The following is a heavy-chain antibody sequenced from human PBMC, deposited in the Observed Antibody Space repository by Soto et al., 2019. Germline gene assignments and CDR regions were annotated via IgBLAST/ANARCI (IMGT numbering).Heavy chain of an antibody. D-gene: IGHD2-15*01. J-gene: IGHJ6*02. V-gene: IGHV1-3*01. CDR1: GYTFTSYG. CDR3: ARDQYCGCNDSYGIDG. CDR2: INAGNGNT. Sequence: ASVKVSCKASGYTFTSYGISWVRQAPGQRLEWMGWINAGNGNTKYSQKFQGRVTISRDTSASTAYMELSSLRSEDTAVYYCARDQYCGCNDSYGIDGWGQGTTVTVSS.